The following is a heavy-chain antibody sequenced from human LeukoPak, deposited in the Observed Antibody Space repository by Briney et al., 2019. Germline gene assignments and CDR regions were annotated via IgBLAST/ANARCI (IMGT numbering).Heavy chain of an antibody. Sequence: GASVRVSCKASGYTFTSYYMHWVRQAPGQGLEWMGIINPSGGSTSYAQKFQGRVTMTRDTSTSTVYMELSSLRSEDTAVYYCARSIPIIAARNYYYYMDVWGKGTTVTVSS. CDR2: INPSGGST. V-gene: IGHV1-46*01. CDR3: ARSIPIIAARNYYYYMDV. D-gene: IGHD6-6*01. J-gene: IGHJ6*03. CDR1: GYTFTSYY.